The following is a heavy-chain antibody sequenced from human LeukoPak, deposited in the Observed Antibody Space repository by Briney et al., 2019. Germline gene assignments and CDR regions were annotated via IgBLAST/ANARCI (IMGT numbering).Heavy chain of an antibody. D-gene: IGHD3-10*01. Sequence: PSETLSLTCAVSGVFINSNTYSWGWIRQPPGGGLEWIGTISYTGNTYYNSSLKSRLTISVDTSKTQFSLKLSSVTAADTAAYYCASHKRYYYGSGSPYYFDYWGQGTLVTVSS. J-gene: IGHJ4*02. CDR3: ASHKRYYYGSGSPYYFDY. V-gene: IGHV4-39*01. CDR1: GVFINSNTYS. CDR2: ISYTGNT.